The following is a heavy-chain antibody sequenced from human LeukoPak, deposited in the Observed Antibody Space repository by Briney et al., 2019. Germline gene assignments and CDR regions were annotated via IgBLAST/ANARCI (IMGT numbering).Heavy chain of an antibody. V-gene: IGHV4-39*01. CDR1: GGSISSGTYY. D-gene: IGHD1-26*01. Sequence: SETLSLTCTVSGGSISSGTYYWGWVRQPPGRGLEWIGSIYYSGSTSYNPSLKSRVTISVDTSKNQFSLKLDSVTAADTAVYYCARNASDSGTSYFDYWGQGTLVTVSS. CDR2: IYYSGST. J-gene: IGHJ4*02. CDR3: ARNASDSGTSYFDY.